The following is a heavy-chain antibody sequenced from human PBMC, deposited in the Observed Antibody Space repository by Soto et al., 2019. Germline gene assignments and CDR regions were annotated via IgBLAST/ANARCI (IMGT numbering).Heavy chain of an antibody. CDR1: GYTFSSYY. J-gene: IGHJ6*02. CDR3: ARGVEIQLSAPARRAGYYYYGMDV. D-gene: IGHD5-18*01. CDR2: IIPNFGTA. Sequence: GASVKVSCKASGYTFSSYYIHWVRQAPGQGLEWIGIIIPNFGTANYAQKFQGRVTITADESTSTAYMELSSLRSEDTAVYYCARGVEIQLSAPARRAGYYYYGMDVWGQGTTVTVSS. V-gene: IGHV1-69*13.